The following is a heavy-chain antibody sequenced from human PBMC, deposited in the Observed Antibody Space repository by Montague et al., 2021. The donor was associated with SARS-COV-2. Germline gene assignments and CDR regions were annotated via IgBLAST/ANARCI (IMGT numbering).Heavy chain of an antibody. CDR1: GFTFTNYW. Sequence: SLRLSCAASGFTFTNYWMTWVRLAPGKGLEWVATINQHGGENYYVGSVKGRLTISRDNAKKSVYLQINSLGAEDTAVYYCARVDYQVPYYYYAGMDPWGQGTTVTVSS. CDR2: INQHGGEN. V-gene: IGHV3-7*01. D-gene: IGHD3/OR15-3a*01. CDR3: ARVDYQVPYYYYAGMDP. J-gene: IGHJ6*02.